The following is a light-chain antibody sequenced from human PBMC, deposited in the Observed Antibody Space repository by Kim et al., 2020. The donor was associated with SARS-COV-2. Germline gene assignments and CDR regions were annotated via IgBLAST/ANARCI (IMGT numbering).Light chain of an antibody. CDR3: QQYYSTPLT. CDR1: QSVFYSSNSKNY. J-gene: IGKJ4*01. CDR2: WAS. V-gene: IGKV4-1*01. Sequence: ATINCKSSQSVFYSSNSKNYLAWYQQKPGQPPKLLIYWASTREFGVPDRFSGSGSGTDFTLTISSLQAEDVAVYYCQQYYSTPLTFGGGTKVDIK.